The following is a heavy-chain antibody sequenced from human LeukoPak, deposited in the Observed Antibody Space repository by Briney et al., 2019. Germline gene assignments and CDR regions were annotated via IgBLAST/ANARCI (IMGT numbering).Heavy chain of an antibody. D-gene: IGHD1-26*01. CDR2: IFTSGST. J-gene: IGHJ4*02. Sequence: SETLSLTCTISGGSISSYNWSWIRQPVGKGLEWIGRIFTSGSTNYNPSLKSRVTMSVDTSKNQFSLKLSSVTAADTAVYYCARGIQRGFLTEPTPYFDSWGQGTLVTVSS. CDR3: ARGIQRGFLTEPTPYFDS. V-gene: IGHV4-4*07. CDR1: GGSISSYN.